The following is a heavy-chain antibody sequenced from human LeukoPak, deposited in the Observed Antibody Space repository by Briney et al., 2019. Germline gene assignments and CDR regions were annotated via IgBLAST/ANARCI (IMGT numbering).Heavy chain of an antibody. J-gene: IGHJ4*02. D-gene: IGHD1-26*01. Sequence: GGSLRLSCSASGFTFSTYWMSWVRQAPGKGLEWVANMKRDGSEIYYVDSVKGRFTISRDNSKNTVYLQMNSLRADDTAVYYCVKSRRVGANQRGLFDYWGQGTLVTVSP. CDR2: MKRDGSEI. V-gene: IGHV3-7*03. CDR1: GFTFSTYW. CDR3: VKSRRVGANQRGLFDY.